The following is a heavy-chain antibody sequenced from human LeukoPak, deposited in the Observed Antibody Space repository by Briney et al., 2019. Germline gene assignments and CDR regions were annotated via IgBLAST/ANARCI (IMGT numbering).Heavy chain of an antibody. CDR1: GGSISYYY. Sequence: PSETLSLTCTVSGGSISYYYWSWIRQSPGKGLEWIGYIYYNGSTNYNPSPKSRVTMSVDMSKNQFSLKLSSVTAADTAIYYCARKGGHFDYWGQGTLVTVSS. CDR2: IYYNGST. D-gene: IGHD2-15*01. CDR3: ARKGGHFDY. J-gene: IGHJ4*02. V-gene: IGHV4-59*01.